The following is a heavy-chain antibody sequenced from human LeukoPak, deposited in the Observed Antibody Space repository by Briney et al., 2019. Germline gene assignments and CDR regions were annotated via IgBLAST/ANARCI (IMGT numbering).Heavy chain of an antibody. CDR3: AKDDAWLRFGE. CDR1: GFTFSNHG. D-gene: IGHD3-10*01. V-gene: IGHV3-23*01. J-gene: IGHJ4*02. Sequence: GGSLRLPCAASGFTFSNHGMNWVRQAPGKGLEWVSGISPSGDITYYADSVKGRFTISRDNSKNTLYLEVISLTAEDTAVYYCAKDDAWLRFGEWSQGTLVTVSS. CDR2: ISPSGDIT.